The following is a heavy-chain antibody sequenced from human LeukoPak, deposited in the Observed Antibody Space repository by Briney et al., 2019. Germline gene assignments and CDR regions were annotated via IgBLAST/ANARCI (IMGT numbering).Heavy chain of an antibody. V-gene: IGHV5-51*01. J-gene: IGHJ4*02. CDR3: ARLYSGYDVSAYYFDY. D-gene: IGHD5-12*01. CDR2: IYPGDSDT. CDR1: GYSFTSYW. Sequence: KDGESLKISCKGSGYSFTSYWTGWVRQMPGKGLEWMGIIYPGDSDTRYSPSFQGQVTISADKSTSTAYLQWSSLKASDTAMYYCARLYSGYDVSAYYFDYWGQGTLVTVSS.